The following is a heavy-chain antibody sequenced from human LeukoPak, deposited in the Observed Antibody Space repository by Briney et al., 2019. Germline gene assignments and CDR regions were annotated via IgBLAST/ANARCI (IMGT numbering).Heavy chain of an antibody. CDR1: GGSISSSSYY. J-gene: IGHJ6*03. CDR3: ARASVTYYYYYYMDV. V-gene: IGHV4-61*05. CDR2: IHNSGST. Sequence: SETLSLTCTVSGGSISSSSYYWGWIRQPPGKGLEWIGYIHNSGSTNYNPSLKSRVTISVDTSKNQFSLKLSSVTAADTAVYYCARASVTYYYYYYMDVWGKGTTVTVSS. D-gene: IGHD4-11*01.